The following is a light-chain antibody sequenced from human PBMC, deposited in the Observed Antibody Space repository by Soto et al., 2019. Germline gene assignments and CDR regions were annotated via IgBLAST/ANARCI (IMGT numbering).Light chain of an antibody. CDR1: SSDIGTNNF. CDR3: NSYSSDSTPDV. Sequence: QSALTQPPSVSGSPGQSITISCTGTSSDIGTNNFVSWFQQHPGKAPKLLIYEVAKRPSGVSDRFSGSKSDNTASLTISGLQAEDEADYYCNSYSSDSTPDVFGSGTKLTVL. CDR2: EVA. J-gene: IGLJ1*01. V-gene: IGLV2-14*01.